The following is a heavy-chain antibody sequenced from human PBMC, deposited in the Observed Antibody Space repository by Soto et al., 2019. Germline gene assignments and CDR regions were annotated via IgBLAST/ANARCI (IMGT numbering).Heavy chain of an antibody. CDR1: GFTCSSYS. Sequence: EVQLVESGGGLVQPGGSLRLSCAASGFTCSSYSMNWVHQAPGKGLDWVSYISSSSSTIHYAVSVKGRFTISRYNANNLLYLQMNSLRAEATAVYHWTRAGVWELHTGWGQGTLVTVSS. CDR3: TRAGVWELHTG. V-gene: IGHV3-48*01. CDR2: ISSSSSTI. D-gene: IGHD3-10*01. J-gene: IGHJ4*02.